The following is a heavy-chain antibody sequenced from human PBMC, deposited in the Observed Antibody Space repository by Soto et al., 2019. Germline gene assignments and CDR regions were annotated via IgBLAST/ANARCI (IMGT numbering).Heavy chain of an antibody. Sequence: PSETLSLTCTVSGGSISSGDYYWSWIRQPPGKGLEWIGYIYYSGSTYYNPSLKSRVTISVDTSKNQFSLKLSSVTAADTAVYYCARAGRNFKYYYGSGRYYFDYWGQGTLVTVSS. D-gene: IGHD3-10*01. CDR3: ARAGRNFKYYYGSGRYYFDY. J-gene: IGHJ4*02. CDR1: GGSISSGDYY. CDR2: IYYSGST. V-gene: IGHV4-30-4*01.